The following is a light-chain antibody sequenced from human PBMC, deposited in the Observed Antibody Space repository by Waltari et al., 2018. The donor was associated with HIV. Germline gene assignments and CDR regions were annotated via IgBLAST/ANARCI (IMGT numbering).Light chain of an antibody. CDR2: RNN. J-gene: IGLJ2*01. CDR1: SSNIGSNH. V-gene: IGLV1-47*01. Sequence: QSVLTQPPSASGTPGQRVTISCSGSSSNIGSNHVYWYQHLPGTAPKLLIYRNNQRPSGVPDRFSGSKSGTSASLAISGLRSEDEADYYCAAWDDSLLFGGGTKLTVL. CDR3: AAWDDSLL.